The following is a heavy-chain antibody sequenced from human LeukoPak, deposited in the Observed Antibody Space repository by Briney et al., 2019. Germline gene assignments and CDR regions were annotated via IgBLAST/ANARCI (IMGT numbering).Heavy chain of an antibody. CDR1: GGSISSGSYY. Sequence: PSETLSLTCTVSGGSISSGSYYWSWIRQPAGKGLEWIGRIYTSGSPNYNPSLKSRVTISVDSSKNQFSLKLSSVTAADTAVYYCARTSGWRGRHWFDPWGQGILVTVSS. CDR3: ARTSGWRGRHWFDP. J-gene: IGHJ5*02. V-gene: IGHV4-61*02. CDR2: IYTSGSP. D-gene: IGHD6-19*01.